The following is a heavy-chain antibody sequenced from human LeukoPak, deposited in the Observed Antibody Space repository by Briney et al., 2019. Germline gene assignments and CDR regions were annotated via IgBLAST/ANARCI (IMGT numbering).Heavy chain of an antibody. V-gene: IGHV4-4*02. D-gene: IGHD6-25*01. J-gene: IGHJ3*02. CDR1: GGSINSNNW. Sequence: SGTLSLTCAVSGGSINSNNWWSWVRQPPGKGLEWIGYIYYSGSTNYNPSLKSRVTISVDTSKNQFSLKLSSVTAADTAVYYCARRDKRDDAFDIWGQGTMVTVSS. CDR3: ARRDKRDDAFDI. CDR2: IYYSGST.